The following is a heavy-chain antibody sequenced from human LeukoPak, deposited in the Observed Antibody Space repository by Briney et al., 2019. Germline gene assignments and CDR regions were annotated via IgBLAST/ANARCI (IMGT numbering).Heavy chain of an antibody. CDR1: GGSISSYY. D-gene: IGHD3-10*01. Sequence: PSETLSLTCTVSGGSISSYYWSWIRQPAGKGLEWIGRIYTSGSTNYNPSLKSRVTMSVDTSKNQFSLKLSSVTAADTAVYYCAREFRGYYGSGSYYVPGIDAFDIWGQGTMVTVSS. J-gene: IGHJ3*02. CDR2: IYTSGST. V-gene: IGHV4-4*07. CDR3: AREFRGYYGSGSYYVPGIDAFDI.